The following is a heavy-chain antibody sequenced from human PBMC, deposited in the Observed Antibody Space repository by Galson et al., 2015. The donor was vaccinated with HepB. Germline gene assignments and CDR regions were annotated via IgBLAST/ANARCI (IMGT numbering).Heavy chain of an antibody. J-gene: IGHJ4*02. V-gene: IGHV3-30*18. CDR2: ISYDGSNK. CDR3: ANDPGYSSSWY. D-gene: IGHD6-13*01. Sequence: SLRLSCAASGFTFSSYGMHWVRQAPGKGLEWVAVISYDGSNKYYADSVKGRFTISRDNSKNTLYLQMNSLRAEDTAVYYCANDPGYSSSWYWGQGTLVTVSS. CDR1: GFTFSSYG.